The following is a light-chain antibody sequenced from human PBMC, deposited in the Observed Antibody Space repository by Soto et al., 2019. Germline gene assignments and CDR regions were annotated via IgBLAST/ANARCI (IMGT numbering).Light chain of an antibody. J-gene: IGLJ2*01. CDR1: SSDVGGYKY. V-gene: IGLV2-14*01. CDR3: GSYTSSSTLV. CDR2: EVS. Sequence: QSVLTQPASVSGSPGQSITISCTGTSSDVGGYKYVSWYQQHPGKAPKLMIFEVSNRPSGVSNRFSGSKSDNTASLTISGLQAEDEADYYCGSYTSSSTLVFGGGTKLTVL.